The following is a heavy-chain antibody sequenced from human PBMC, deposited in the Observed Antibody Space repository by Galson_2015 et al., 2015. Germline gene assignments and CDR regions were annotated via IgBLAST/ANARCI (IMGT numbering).Heavy chain of an antibody. D-gene: IGHD5-18*01. CDR3: ARHFMDTAMAYYYYGMDV. V-gene: IGHV1-69*13. J-gene: IGHJ6*02. CDR2: IIPIFGTA. CDR1: GGTFSSYA. Sequence: SVKVSCKASGGTFSSYAISWVRQAPGQGLEWMGGIIPIFGTANYAQKFQGRVTITADESTSTAYMELSSLRSEDTAVYYCARHFMDTAMAYYYYGMDVWGQGTTVTVSS.